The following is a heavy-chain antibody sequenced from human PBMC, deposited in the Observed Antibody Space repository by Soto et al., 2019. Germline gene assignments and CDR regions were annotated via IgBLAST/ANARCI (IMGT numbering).Heavy chain of an antibody. CDR1: GYTFTSYG. Sequence: ASVKVSCKASGYTFTSYGISWVRQAPGQGLEWMGWISAYNGNTHYAQTLQGRVTMTTDTSTSTAYMELRSLRSDDTAVYYCAYCGGDCLPDNWFDPWGQGTLVTVSS. CDR2: ISAYNGNT. D-gene: IGHD2-21*02. J-gene: IGHJ5*02. V-gene: IGHV1-18*01. CDR3: AYCGGDCLPDNWFDP.